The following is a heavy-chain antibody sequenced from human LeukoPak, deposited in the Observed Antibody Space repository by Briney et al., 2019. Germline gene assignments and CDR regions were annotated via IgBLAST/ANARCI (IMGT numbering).Heavy chain of an antibody. D-gene: IGHD1-26*01. J-gene: IGHJ3*02. Sequence: GGSLRLSCAASGFTFSSYAMSWVRQAPGKGLEWVSSISSSSSYIYYADPVKGRFTISRDNSRNTLYLQMNSLRAEDTAEYYCAKSLLTTASGTGRAFDIWGQGTMVTVSA. V-gene: IGHV3-23*01. CDR1: GFTFSSYA. CDR3: AKSLLTTASGTGRAFDI. CDR2: ISSSSSYI.